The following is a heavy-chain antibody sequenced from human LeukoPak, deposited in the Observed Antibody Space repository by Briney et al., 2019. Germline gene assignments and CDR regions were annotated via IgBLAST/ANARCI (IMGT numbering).Heavy chain of an antibody. D-gene: IGHD1-26*01. Sequence: GGSLRLSCAASGFIFSNYAMHWVRQAPGKGLEWVSYISSGRSTIYYADSVKGRFTISRDNPKNSLYLQMNSLRAEDTAVYYCARDSGSFNRYFDYWGQGTLVTVSS. CDR2: ISSGRSTI. J-gene: IGHJ4*02. CDR3: ARDSGSFNRYFDY. CDR1: GFIFSNYA. V-gene: IGHV3-48*01.